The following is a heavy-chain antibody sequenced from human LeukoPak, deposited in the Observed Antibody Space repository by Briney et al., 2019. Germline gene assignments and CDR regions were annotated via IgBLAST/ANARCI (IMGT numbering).Heavy chain of an antibody. CDR3: AKDGTGTTGGFDH. CDR2: IWYDGSNK. D-gene: IGHD1-7*01. CDR1: GFTFSSYG. J-gene: IGHJ4*02. Sequence: GGSLRLSCAASGFTFSSYGMHWVRQAPGKGLEWVAVIWYDGSNKYYADSVKGRFTISRDNSKNTLYLQMNSLRAEDTAVYYCAKDGTGTTGGFDHWGQGTLVTVSS. V-gene: IGHV3-33*06.